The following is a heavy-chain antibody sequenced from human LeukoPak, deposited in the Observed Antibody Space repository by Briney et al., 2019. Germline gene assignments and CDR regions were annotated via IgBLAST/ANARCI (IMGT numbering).Heavy chain of an antibody. J-gene: IGHJ3*01. CDR1: GYKFKNYW. CDR2: IYPRDSDV. V-gene: IGHV5-51*07. D-gene: IGHD4-11*01. CDR3: ARRRTSDTLGSTTYFDAFDV. Sequence: GESLKISCEASGYKFKNYWIAWVHQMPGKGLEWLAIIYPRDSDVRFSPSFQGQVTISADESINTAYLQLRSLKASDTAMYFCARRRTSDTLGSTTYFDAFDVWGQGTMDTVSS.